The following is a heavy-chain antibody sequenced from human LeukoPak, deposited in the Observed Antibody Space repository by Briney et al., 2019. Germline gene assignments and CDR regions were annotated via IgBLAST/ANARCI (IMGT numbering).Heavy chain of an antibody. CDR1: GGSISTSSYY. V-gene: IGHV4-39*07. J-gene: IGHJ3*02. CDR3: ARGPQTTWDSWGREAFDI. D-gene: IGHD6-13*01. Sequence: PSETLSLTCTVSGGSISTSSYYWGWIRQPPGKGLEWIGSIYYSGSTYYNPSLKSRVTISVDTSKNQFSLKLSSVTAADTAVYYCARGPQTTWDSWGREAFDIWGQGTMVTVSS. CDR2: IYYSGST.